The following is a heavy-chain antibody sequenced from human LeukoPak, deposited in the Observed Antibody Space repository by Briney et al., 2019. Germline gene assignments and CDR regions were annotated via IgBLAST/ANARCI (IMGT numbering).Heavy chain of an antibody. CDR2: INPNSGGT. CDR1: GYTFTGYY. V-gene: IGHV1-2*02. D-gene: IGHD4-17*01. J-gene: IGHJ4*02. Sequence: ASVKLSCKASGYTFTGYYMHWVRQAPGQGLEWMGWINPNSGGTNYAQKFQGRVTMTRDTSISTAYMELSRLSSEDTAVYYCARGGYGDRIDYWGQGTLVSVSS. CDR3: ARGGYGDRIDY.